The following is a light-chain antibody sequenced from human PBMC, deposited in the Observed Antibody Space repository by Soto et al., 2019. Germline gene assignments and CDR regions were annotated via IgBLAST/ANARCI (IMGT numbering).Light chain of an antibody. CDR1: QNISSW. CDR3: QESDLKSLA. V-gene: IGKV1-5*03. J-gene: IGKJ4*01. Sequence: DIQMTQSPSTLSASIGDRVTITCRASQNISSWLSWYQQKPGKAPNLLIYQASILESGVPSRFSGSGSGTAFSLTSSSLQPDDFGTFDWQESDLKSLAFGGGTKVVIK. CDR2: QAS.